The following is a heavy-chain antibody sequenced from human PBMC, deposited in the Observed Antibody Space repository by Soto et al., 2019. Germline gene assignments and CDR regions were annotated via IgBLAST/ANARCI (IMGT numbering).Heavy chain of an antibody. J-gene: IGHJ5*02. CDR1: DGSISSSSYY. D-gene: IGHD2-15*01. CDR3: ARQGIVVVVAATWFDP. Sequence: PSETLSLTCTVSDGSISSSSYYWGWIRQPPGKGLEWIGSIYYSGSTYYNPSLKSRVTISVDTSKNQFSLKLSSVTAADTAVYYCARQGIVVVVAATWFDPWGQGTLVTVSS. CDR2: IYYSGST. V-gene: IGHV4-39*01.